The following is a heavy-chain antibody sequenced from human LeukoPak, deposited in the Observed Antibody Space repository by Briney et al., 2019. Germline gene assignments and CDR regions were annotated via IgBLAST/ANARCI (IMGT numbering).Heavy chain of an antibody. CDR3: ARKVVPVGVPAWWFDP. D-gene: IGHD2-2*01. CDR1: GGSISISDYS. J-gene: IGHJ5*02. Sequence: SETLSLTCTVSGGSISISDYSWTWIRQRPGKGLEWIGYISYNGSTYYKPSLKSRVTISADTSKSQFFLKLTSVTAADTAIYYCARKVVPVGVPAWWFDPWGQGTLVIVSS. CDR2: ISYNGST. V-gene: IGHV4-31*03.